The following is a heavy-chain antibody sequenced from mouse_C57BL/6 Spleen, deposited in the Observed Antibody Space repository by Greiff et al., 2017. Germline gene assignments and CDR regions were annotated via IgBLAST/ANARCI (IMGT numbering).Heavy chain of an antibody. V-gene: IGHV7-3*01. CDR2: IRNKANGYTT. CDR1: GFTFTDYY. Sequence: EVHLVESGGGLVQPGGSLSLSRAASGFTFTDYYMSWVRQPPGKALEWLGFIRNKANGYTTEYSASVKGRFTISRDNSQSILYLQMNALRAEDSATYYCARWDYAMDYWGQGTSVTVSS. CDR3: ARWDYAMDY. J-gene: IGHJ4*01.